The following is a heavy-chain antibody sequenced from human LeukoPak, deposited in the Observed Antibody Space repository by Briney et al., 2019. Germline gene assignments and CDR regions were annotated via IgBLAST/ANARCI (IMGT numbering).Heavy chain of an antibody. CDR1: GFTVSSNY. CDR2: IYSSGST. Sequence: PGRSLRLSCAASGFTVSSNYMSWVRQAPGKGLEWVSVIYSSGSTYYADSVKGRFTISRDNSKNTLYLQMNSLRAEDTAVYYCARAPYCSGGSCYSHNWFDPWGQGTLVTVSS. CDR3: ARAPYCSGGSCYSHNWFDP. V-gene: IGHV3-66*01. J-gene: IGHJ5*02. D-gene: IGHD2-15*01.